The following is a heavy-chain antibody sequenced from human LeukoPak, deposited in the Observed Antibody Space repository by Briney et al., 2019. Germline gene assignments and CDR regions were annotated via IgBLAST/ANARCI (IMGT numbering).Heavy chain of an antibody. Sequence: SETLSLTCTVSGDSISSYYWSWIRQPPGKGLEWIGYIFDNRNTKYNPSLKSRVSLSLDTSKNEFSLNLSSVTAADTAVYYCARDYYGSGKGWFDPWGQGTLVTVSS. CDR2: IFDNRNT. CDR1: GDSISSYY. CDR3: ARDYYGSGKGWFDP. V-gene: IGHV4-59*01. D-gene: IGHD3-10*01. J-gene: IGHJ5*02.